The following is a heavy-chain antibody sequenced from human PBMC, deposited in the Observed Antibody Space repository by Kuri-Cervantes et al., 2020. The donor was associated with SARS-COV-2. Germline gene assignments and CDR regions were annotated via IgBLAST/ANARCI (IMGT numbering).Heavy chain of an antibody. Sequence: GSLRLSCTVSGGSISSYYWSWIRQPPGKGLEWIGYIYYSGSTNYNPSLKSRVTISVDTSKNQFSLKLSFVTAADTAVYYGARLRPPSGYSYEPYVDYWGQGTLVTVSS. CDR2: IYYSGST. V-gene: IGHV4-59*01. CDR1: GGSISSYY. D-gene: IGHD5-18*01. J-gene: IGHJ4*02. CDR3: ARLRPPSGYSYEPYVDY.